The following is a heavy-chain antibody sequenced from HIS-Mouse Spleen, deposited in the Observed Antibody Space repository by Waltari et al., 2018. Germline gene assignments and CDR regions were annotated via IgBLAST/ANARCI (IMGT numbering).Heavy chain of an antibody. CDR1: GFTFSNAW. CDR2: IKSKTDGGTT. Sequence: EVQLVESWGGLVKPGGSLRLSCAASGFTFSNAWMSWVRQAPGKGLEVVGRIKSKTDGGTTDYAAPVKGRFTISRDDSKNTLYLQMNSLKTEDTAVYYCTTLNWGFYYFDYWGQGTLVTVSS. J-gene: IGHJ4*02. CDR3: TTLNWGFYYFDY. V-gene: IGHV3-15*01. D-gene: IGHD7-27*01.